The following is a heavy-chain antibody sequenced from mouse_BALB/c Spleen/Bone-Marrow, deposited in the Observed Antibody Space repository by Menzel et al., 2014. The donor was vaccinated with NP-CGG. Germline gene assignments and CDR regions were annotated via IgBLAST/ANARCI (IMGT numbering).Heavy chain of an antibody. CDR3: ARWEYYAMDY. D-gene: IGHD4-1*01. V-gene: IGHV14-3*02. Sequence: VQLQQSGAELVKPGASVKLSCTASGFNIKDTYMHWVKQRPEQGLEWIGRIDPANGNTKYDPKFQGKATISADTSSNTAYLQLSSLTSEDTAVYYCARWEYYAMDYWGQGTSVTVSS. J-gene: IGHJ4*01. CDR2: IDPANGNT. CDR1: GFNIKDTY.